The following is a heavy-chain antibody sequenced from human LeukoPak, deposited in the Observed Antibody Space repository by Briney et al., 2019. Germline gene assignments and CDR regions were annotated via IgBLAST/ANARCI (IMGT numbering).Heavy chain of an antibody. J-gene: IGHJ4*02. CDR2: ISAYNGNT. CDR1: GYTFTSYG. D-gene: IGHD3-3*01. Sequence: ASVKVSCKASGYTFTSYGISWVRQAPGQGLEWMGWISAYNGNTNYAQKLQGRVTMTTDTSTSTAYMELRSLRSDDTAVYYCARDPAPYYDFWSAYYTYFDYWGQGTLVTVSS. CDR3: ARDPAPYYDFWSAYYTYFDY. V-gene: IGHV1-18*01.